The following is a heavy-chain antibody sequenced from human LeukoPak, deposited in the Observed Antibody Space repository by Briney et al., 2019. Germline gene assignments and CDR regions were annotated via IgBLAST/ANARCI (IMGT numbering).Heavy chain of an antibody. CDR2: ISSSSSYI. D-gene: IGHD4-17*01. V-gene: IGHV3-21*01. Sequence: GGSLRLSCAASGFTYSNYNMNWVRQAPGKGLEWVSSISSSSSYIYYADSVKGRFTLSRDDAKNSLYLQMNSLRAEDTAVYYCARDDYGDYGDDAFDIWGQGTMVTVSS. CDR3: ARDDYGDYGDDAFDI. J-gene: IGHJ3*02. CDR1: GFTYSNYN.